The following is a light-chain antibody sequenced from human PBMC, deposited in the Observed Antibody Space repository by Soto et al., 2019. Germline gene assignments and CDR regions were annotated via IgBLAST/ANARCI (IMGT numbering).Light chain of an antibody. CDR3: QTWGTGPVV. CDR2: LNSDGSH. Sequence: QLVLTQSPSASASLGASVKLTCTLSSGHSSYAIAWHQQQPEKGPRYLMKLNSDGSHSKGDWIPDRFSGSSSGAERYLTISSLQSEDEADYYCQTWGTGPVVFGGGTKLTVL. CDR1: SGHSSYA. J-gene: IGLJ2*01. V-gene: IGLV4-69*01.